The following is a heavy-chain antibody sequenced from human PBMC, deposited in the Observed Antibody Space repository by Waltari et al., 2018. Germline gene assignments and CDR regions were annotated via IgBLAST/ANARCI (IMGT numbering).Heavy chain of an antibody. CDR3: AHRLGYGGRGYYFDY. CDR1: GFSLSTSGVG. Sequence: QITLKESGPTLVKPTQTLTLTCTFSGFSLSTSGVGVGWIRQPPGKALEWLALIYWNDDKRYSPSLKSRITITNDTSKNQVVLIMTNMDPVDTATYYCAHRLGYGGRGYYFDYWGQGTLVTVSS. D-gene: IGHD1-26*01. CDR2: IYWNDDK. J-gene: IGHJ4*02. V-gene: IGHV2-5*01.